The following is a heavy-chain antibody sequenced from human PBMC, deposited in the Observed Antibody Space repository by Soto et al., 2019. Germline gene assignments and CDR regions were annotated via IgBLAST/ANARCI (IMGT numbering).Heavy chain of an antibody. D-gene: IGHD1-26*01. CDR2: IYHSGST. J-gene: IGHJ6*02. CDR1: GGSISSSNW. CDR3: ERGGSYYTYYYGMDV. Sequence: SETLSLTCAVSGGSISSSNWWSWVRQPPGKGLEWIGEIYHSGSTNYNPSLKSRVTISVDKSKNQFSLKLSSVTAADTAVYYCERGGSYYTYYYGMDVWGQGTTVTVSS. V-gene: IGHV4-4*02.